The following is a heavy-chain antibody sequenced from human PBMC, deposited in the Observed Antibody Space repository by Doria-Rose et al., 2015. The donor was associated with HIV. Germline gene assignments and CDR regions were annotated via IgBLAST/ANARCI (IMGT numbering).Heavy chain of an antibody. V-gene: IGHV2-26*01. Sequence: QEPGPVLVKPTETLTLTCTVSGVSLSSPGMGVSWIRQPPGRALEWLANIFLDDERSYKTSLKSRLTISRGTSKSQVVLTMTDMDPVDTATYYCARIKSSRWYHKYYFDFWGQGTLVIVSA. CDR1: GVSLSSPGMG. D-gene: IGHD6-13*01. J-gene: IGHJ4*02. CDR2: IFLDDER. CDR3: ARIKSSRWYHKYYFDF.